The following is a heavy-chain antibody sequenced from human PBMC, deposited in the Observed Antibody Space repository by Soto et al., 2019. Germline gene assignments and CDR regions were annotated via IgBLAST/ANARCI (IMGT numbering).Heavy chain of an antibody. J-gene: IGHJ6*02. CDR2: ISSSGSTI. Sequence: PGGSLRLSCAASGFTFSDYYMSWIRQAPGKGLEWVSYISSSGSTIYYADSVKGRFTISRDNAKNSLYLQMNSLRAEDTAVYYCARVDVLRYFDWSPIDGMDVWGQGTTVTVSS. CDR1: GFTFSDYY. V-gene: IGHV3-11*01. CDR3: ARVDVLRYFDWSPIDGMDV. D-gene: IGHD3-9*01.